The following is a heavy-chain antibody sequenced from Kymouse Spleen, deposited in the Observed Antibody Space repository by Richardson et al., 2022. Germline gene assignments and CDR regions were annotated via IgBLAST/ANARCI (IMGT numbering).Heavy chain of an antibody. CDR1: GGSFSGYY. CDR3: ARRGWNYFDAFDI. D-gene: IGHD1-7*01. V-gene: IGHV4-34*01. Sequence: QVQLQQWGAGLLKPSETLSLTCAVYGGSFSGYYWSWIRQPPGKGLEWIGEINHSGSTNYNPSLKSRVTISVDTSKNQFSLKLSSVTAADTAVYYCARRGWNYFDAFDIWGQGTMVTVSS. CDR2: INHSGST. J-gene: IGHJ3*02.